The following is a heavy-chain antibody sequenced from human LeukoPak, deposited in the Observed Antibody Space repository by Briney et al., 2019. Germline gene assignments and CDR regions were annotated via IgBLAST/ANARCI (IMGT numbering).Heavy chain of an antibody. D-gene: IGHD2-2*01. CDR1: GYTFTSYG. Sequence: ASVKVSCKASGYTFTSYGISWVRQAPGQGLEWMGWISAYNGNTKYAQKLQGRVTMTTDTSTSTAYMELRSLRSDDTAVYYCAREHCSSTSCYAYYYGMDVWGQGTTVTVSS. CDR2: ISAYNGNT. J-gene: IGHJ6*02. V-gene: IGHV1-18*01. CDR3: AREHCSSTSCYAYYYGMDV.